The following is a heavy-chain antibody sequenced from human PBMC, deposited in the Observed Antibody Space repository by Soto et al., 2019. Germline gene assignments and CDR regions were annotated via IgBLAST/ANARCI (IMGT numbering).Heavy chain of an antibody. CDR1: GFTFSSDW. Sequence: PGGSLRLSCAASGFTFSSDWMHWVRQAAGKGLVWVSRINMDGSSTNYADSVKGRFTISRDNAKNTLYLQMNSLRADDTAVYYCARGPRGLYGNDYWGQGALVTFSS. V-gene: IGHV3-74*01. CDR2: INMDGSST. J-gene: IGHJ4*02. CDR3: ARGPRGLYGNDY. D-gene: IGHD4-4*01.